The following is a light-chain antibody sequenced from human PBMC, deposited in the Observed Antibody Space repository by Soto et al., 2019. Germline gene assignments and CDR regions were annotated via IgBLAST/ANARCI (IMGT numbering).Light chain of an antibody. J-gene: IGKJ1*01. CDR3: QQYDNYPRT. CDR2: KAS. V-gene: IGKV1-5*03. Sequence: DIQMTQSPSTLSASVGDRVTITCRASQTISNWLAWYQQKPGKAPKLLIYKASSLESGVPSRFSGSGSGTEFTLTISSLQPDDFATYYCQQYDNYPRTFGQGTKVGIK. CDR1: QTISNW.